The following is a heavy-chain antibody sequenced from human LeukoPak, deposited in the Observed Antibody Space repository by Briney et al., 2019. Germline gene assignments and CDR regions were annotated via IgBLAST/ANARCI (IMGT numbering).Heavy chain of an antibody. V-gene: IGHV3-48*04. D-gene: IGHD3-3*01. CDR1: GFTFSSYA. CDR3: ARAETYYDFWSGYWLDY. Sequence: PGGSLRLSCAASGFTFSSYAMSWVRQAPGKGLEWVSYISSSGSTIYYADSVKGRFTISRDNAKNSLYLQMNSLRAEDTAVYYCARAETYYDFWSGYWLDYWGQGTLVTVSS. CDR2: ISSSGSTI. J-gene: IGHJ4*02.